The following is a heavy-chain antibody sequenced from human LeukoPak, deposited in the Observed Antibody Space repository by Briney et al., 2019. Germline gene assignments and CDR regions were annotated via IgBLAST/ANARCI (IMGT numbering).Heavy chain of an antibody. D-gene: IGHD3-22*01. CDR1: GGSFSGYY. CDR3: ASATYYYDSSAFDI. CDR2: INHSGST. Sequence: SETLSLTCAVYGGSFSGYYWSWIRQPPGKGLEWIGEINHSGSTNYNPSLKSRVTISVDSSKNQFSLKLSSVTAADTAVYYCASATYYYDSSAFDIWGQGTMVTVSS. V-gene: IGHV4-34*01. J-gene: IGHJ3*02.